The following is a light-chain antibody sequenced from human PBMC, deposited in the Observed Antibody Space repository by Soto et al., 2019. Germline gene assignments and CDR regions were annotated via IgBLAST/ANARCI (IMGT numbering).Light chain of an antibody. V-gene: IGKV1-39*01. CDR1: QSISSY. CDR2: AAS. CDR3: QQSYSTART. J-gene: IGKJ1*01. Sequence: DIQMTQSTYSLSASVGDRVTITCRASQSISSYLNWYQQKPGKAPTLLIYAASSLQSGVPSRFSGSGSGTDFTLTISSLQPEDFATYYCQQSYSTARTFGQGTKVDIK.